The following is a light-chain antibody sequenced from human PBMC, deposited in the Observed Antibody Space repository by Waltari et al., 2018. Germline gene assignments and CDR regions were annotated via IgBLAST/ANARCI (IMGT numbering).Light chain of an antibody. V-gene: IGKV3-20*01. Sequence: EIVLTQSPGTLSLSPGDGATLSCRASQSISSIYLAWYQQKPGQAPRLLIYGASSRATGIPDSFSGSGSGTDFTLTISRLEHEDSAVYYCQHYSSSSITFGQGTRLEIK. CDR3: QHYSSSSIT. CDR1: QSISSIY. J-gene: IGKJ5*01. CDR2: GAS.